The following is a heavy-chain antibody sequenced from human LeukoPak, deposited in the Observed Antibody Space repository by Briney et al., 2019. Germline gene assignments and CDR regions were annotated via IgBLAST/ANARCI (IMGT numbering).Heavy chain of an antibody. V-gene: IGHV4-30-2*01. Sequence: SQTLSLTCTVSGGSISSGGYYWSWIRQPPGKGLEWIGYIYHSGSTYYNPSLKSRVTISVDRSKNQFSLKLSSVTAADTAVYYCARDTVGATGFDYWGQGTLVTVSS. CDR2: IYHSGST. D-gene: IGHD1-26*01. J-gene: IGHJ4*02. CDR3: ARDTVGATGFDY. CDR1: GGSISSGGYY.